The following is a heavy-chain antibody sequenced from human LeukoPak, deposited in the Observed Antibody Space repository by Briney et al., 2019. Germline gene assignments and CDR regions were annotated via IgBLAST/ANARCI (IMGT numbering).Heavy chain of an antibody. J-gene: IGHJ3*02. Sequence: GGSLRLSCEASGFTFRSYGMHWVRQAPGKGLEWVADIWYDGSNKNYADSVKGRFPVSRDNSKNTLDLQMSSLRAEDTAVYYCAREQYGSDDALDIWGQGTLVTVSS. V-gene: IGHV3-33*01. CDR2: IWYDGSNK. D-gene: IGHD3-10*01. CDR3: AREQYGSDDALDI. CDR1: GFTFRSYG.